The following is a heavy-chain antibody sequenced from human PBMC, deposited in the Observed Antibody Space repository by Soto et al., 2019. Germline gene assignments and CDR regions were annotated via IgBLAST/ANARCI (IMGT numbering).Heavy chain of an antibody. D-gene: IGHD2-15*01. Sequence: PSETLSLTCAVYGGSFSGYYWSWIRQPPGKGLEWIGEINHSGSTNYNPFLKSRVTISVDTSKNQFSLKLSSVTAADTAVYYCARGQLVVVAATPLNWFDPWGQGTLVTVSS. V-gene: IGHV4-34*01. CDR2: INHSGST. CDR3: ARGQLVVVAATPLNWFDP. CDR1: GGSFSGYY. J-gene: IGHJ5*02.